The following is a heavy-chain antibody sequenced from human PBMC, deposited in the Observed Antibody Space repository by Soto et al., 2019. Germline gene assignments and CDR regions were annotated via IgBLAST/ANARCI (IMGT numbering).Heavy chain of an antibody. CDR2: IYYSGST. V-gene: IGHV4-31*03. CDR3: ARQRPTDGRWEFANYYGMDV. D-gene: IGHD1-26*01. Sequence: KPSETLSLTCTVSGGSISSGGYYWSWIRQHPGKGLEWIGYIYYSGSTYYNPSLKSRVTISVDTSKNQFSLKLSSVTAADTAVYYCARQRPTDGRWEFANYYGMDVWGQGTPVPSP. J-gene: IGHJ6*02. CDR1: GGSISSGGYY.